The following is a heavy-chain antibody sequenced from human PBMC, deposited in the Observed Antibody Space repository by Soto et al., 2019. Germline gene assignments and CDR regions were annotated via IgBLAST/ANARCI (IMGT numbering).Heavy chain of an antibody. CDR2: IYYSGST. Sequence: SETLSLTCTVSGGSISSYYWSWIRQPPGKGLEWIGYIYYSGSTNYNPSLKSRVTISVDTSKNQFSLKLSSVTAADTAVYYCAGRRYSYGYYYYYYMDVGGKGTTVTVSS. D-gene: IGHD5-18*01. CDR3: AGRRYSYGYYYYYYMDV. V-gene: IGHV4-59*12. J-gene: IGHJ6*03. CDR1: GGSISSYY.